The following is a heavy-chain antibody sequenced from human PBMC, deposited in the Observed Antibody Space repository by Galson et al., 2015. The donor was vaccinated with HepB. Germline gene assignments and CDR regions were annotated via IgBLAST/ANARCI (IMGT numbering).Heavy chain of an antibody. D-gene: IGHD3-9*01. J-gene: IGHJ4*02. CDR2: IHDSGST. V-gene: IGHV4-30-4*01. CDR3: ARTYYNFLTGYYRYYFDF. Sequence: SLTCTVSGGSIRGGDYYWSWIRQPPGKGLEWIGFIHDSGSTYYNPTLNSRLTISVDRAKNQFSLKLSSVTVADTAVYHCARTYYNFLTGYYRYYFDFWGQGTLVTVSS. CDR1: GGSIRGGDYY.